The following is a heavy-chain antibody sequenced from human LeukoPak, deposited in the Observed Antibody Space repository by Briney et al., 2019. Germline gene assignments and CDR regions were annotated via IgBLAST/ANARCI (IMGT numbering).Heavy chain of an antibody. CDR3: AKRGVVIRAVIIVGFHKEAYYFDY. CDR1: GLTISSYA. D-gene: IGHD3-10*01. CDR2: ISDSGDTT. Sequence: PGGSLRLSCAASGLTISSYAMSWVRQAPGKGLEWVSAISDSGDTTYYADSVKGRSTISRDNSKNTLYLQMNSLRAEDTAVYFCAKRGVVIRAVIIVGFHKEAYYFDYWGQGALVTVSS. V-gene: IGHV3-23*01. J-gene: IGHJ4*02.